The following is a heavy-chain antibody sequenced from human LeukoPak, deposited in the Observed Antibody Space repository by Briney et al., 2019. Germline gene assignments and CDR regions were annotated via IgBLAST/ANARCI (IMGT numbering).Heavy chain of an antibody. CDR2: INSGSSTI. Sequence: GGSLRLSCAASEFTFSSHSMNWVRQAPGKGLEWVSYINSGSSTIYYADSVEGRFTISRDNAKNSLYLQMNSLRAEDTAVYYCARFAAYDRSGFDYWGQGALVTVAS. V-gene: IGHV3-48*04. CDR1: EFTFSSHS. D-gene: IGHD3-22*01. CDR3: ARFAAYDRSGFDY. J-gene: IGHJ4*02.